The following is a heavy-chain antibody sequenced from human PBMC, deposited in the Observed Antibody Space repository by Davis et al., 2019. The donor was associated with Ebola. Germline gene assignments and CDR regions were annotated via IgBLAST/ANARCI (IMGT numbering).Heavy chain of an antibody. CDR3: AREKRHLGELSPNWYFDL. CDR1: GFTVSSNY. CDR2: IYSGGST. J-gene: IGHJ2*01. Sequence: GESLKIPCAASGFTVSSNYMSWVRQAPGKGLEWVSVIYSGGSTYYADSVKGRFTISRDNSKNTLYLQMNSLRAEDTAVYYCAREKRHLGELSPNWYFDLWGRGTLVTVSS. V-gene: IGHV3-53*01. D-gene: IGHD3-16*02.